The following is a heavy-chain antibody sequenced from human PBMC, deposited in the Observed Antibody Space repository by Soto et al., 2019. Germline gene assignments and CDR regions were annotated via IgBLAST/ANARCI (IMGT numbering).Heavy chain of an antibody. Sequence: LSLTCTVSGGSISSYYWSWIRQPPGKGLQWIGYIYYSGSTNYNPSLKSRVTISVDTSKNQFSLKLSSVTAADTAVYYCARRWGTSFDFWGQGTLVTVSS. CDR1: GGSISSYY. CDR3: ARRWGTSFDF. J-gene: IGHJ4*02. CDR2: IYYSGST. D-gene: IGHD7-27*01. V-gene: IGHV4-59*01.